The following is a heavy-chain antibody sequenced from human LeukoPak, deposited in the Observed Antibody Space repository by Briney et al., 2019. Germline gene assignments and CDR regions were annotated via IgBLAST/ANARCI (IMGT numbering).Heavy chain of an antibody. CDR1: GGTFSSYA. CDR3: AREVYYYDSSGPVSPSDY. CDR2: IIPIFGTA. J-gene: IGHJ4*02. V-gene: IGHV1-69*13. D-gene: IGHD3-22*01. Sequence: SVKVSCKASGGTFSSYAISWVRQAPGQGLEWMGGIIPIFGTANYAQKFQGRVTITADESTSTAYMELSSLRSEDTAVYYCAREVYYYDSSGPVSPSDYWGQGTLVTVSS.